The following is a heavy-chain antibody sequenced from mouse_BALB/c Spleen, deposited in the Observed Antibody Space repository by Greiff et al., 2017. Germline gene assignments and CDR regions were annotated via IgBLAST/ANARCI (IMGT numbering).Heavy chain of an antibody. V-gene: IGHV3-6*02. CDR2: ISYDGSN. CDR3: ASDYGYDEAY. CDR1: GYSITSGYY. Sequence: EVQLVESGPGLVKPSQSLSLTCSVTGYSITSGYYWNWIRQFPGNKLEWMGYISYDGSNNYNPSLKNRISITRDTSKNQFFLKLNSVTTEDTATYYCASDYGYDEAYWGQGTLVTVSA. J-gene: IGHJ3*01. D-gene: IGHD2-2*01.